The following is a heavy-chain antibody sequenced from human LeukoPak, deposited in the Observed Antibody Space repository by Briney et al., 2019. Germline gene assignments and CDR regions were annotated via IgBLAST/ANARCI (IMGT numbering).Heavy chain of an antibody. D-gene: IGHD2-2*03. CDR2: IIPIFGTA. CDR1: GGTFSSYA. V-gene: IGHV1-69*01. Sequence: ASVKVSCKASGGTFSSYAISWVRQAPGQGLEWMGGIIPIFGTANYAQKCQGRVTITADESTSTAYMELSSLRSEDTAVYYCARMDVHYYGMDVWGKGTTVTVSS. CDR3: ARMDVHYYGMDV. J-gene: IGHJ6*04.